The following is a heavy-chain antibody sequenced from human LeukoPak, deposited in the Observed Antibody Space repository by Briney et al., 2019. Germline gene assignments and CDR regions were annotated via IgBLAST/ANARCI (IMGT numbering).Heavy chain of an antibody. CDR1: GYSFTSYR. CDR2: IYPGDSDT. Sequence: GESLKISCKGSGYSFTSYRIGWVRQMPGKGLEWMGIIYPGDSDTRYSPSFQGQVTISADKSISTAYLQWSSLKASDTAMYYCARHFLPRRVTAAFDYWGQGTLVTVSS. CDR3: ARHFLPRRVTAAFDY. D-gene: IGHD1-20*01. J-gene: IGHJ4*02. V-gene: IGHV5-51*01.